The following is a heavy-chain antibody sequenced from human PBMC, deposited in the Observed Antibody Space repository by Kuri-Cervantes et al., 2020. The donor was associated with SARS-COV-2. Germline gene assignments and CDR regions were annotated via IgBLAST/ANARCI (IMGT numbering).Heavy chain of an antibody. CDR2: IYHSGNT. CDR1: GFTFSDYY. CDR3: ARTVSAIVVALYWYFDL. Sequence: SETLSLTCAASGFTFSDYYMNWVRQAPGKGLEWIGEIYHSGNTNYNPSLKSRVTISVDKSKNQFSLKLSSMTAADTAVYYCARTVSAIVVALYWYFDLWGRGTLVTVSS. J-gene: IGHJ2*01. D-gene: IGHD3-22*01. V-gene: IGHV4-34*01.